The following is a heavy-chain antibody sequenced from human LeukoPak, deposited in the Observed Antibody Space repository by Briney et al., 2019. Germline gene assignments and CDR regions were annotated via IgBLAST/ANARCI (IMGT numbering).Heavy chain of an antibody. CDR1: GFTFSTFD. CDR3: VRDSEGSFDY. Sequence: TGGSLRLSCAASGFTFSTFDMSWVRQATGKGLEWVSTLACLDASCTEYYSDSVKGRFSISRDKSKSTLYLQVNSLRVEDTAMYYCVRDSEGSFDYWGQGTLVTVSS. CDR2: LACLDASCTE. D-gene: IGHD3-10*01. J-gene: IGHJ4*02. V-gene: IGHV3-23*01.